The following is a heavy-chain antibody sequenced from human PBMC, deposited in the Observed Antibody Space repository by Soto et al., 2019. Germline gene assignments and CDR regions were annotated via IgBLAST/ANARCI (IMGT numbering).Heavy chain of an antibody. CDR2: IKSKIDGGTT. CDR1: GFTFSKAW. CDR3: TPLTESGAYRSKEWGFGYQH. J-gene: IGHJ1*01. Sequence: EVQLVESGGGLVKPGGSLSLSCAASGFTFSKAWMHWVRQAPGKGLEWVGRIKSKIDGGTTDYAAPVKGRVSISRDDSKSTLYLQVNSLKTEDTAVYYCTPLTESGAYRSKEWGFGYQHWARAPRSSSPQ. D-gene: IGHD2-2*01. V-gene: IGHV3-15*07.